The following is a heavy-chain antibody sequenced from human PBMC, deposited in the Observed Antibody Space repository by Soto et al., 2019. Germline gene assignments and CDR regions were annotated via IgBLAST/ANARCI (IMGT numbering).Heavy chain of an antibody. J-gene: IGHJ5*02. CDR1: GFTFSSYA. CDR3: AKGPLVVAAINNWFDP. D-gene: IGHD2-15*01. V-gene: IGHV3-23*01. Sequence: GGSLRLSCAASGFTFSSYAMSWVRQAPGKGLEWVSAISGSGGSTYYADSVKGRFTISRDNSKNTLYLQMNSLRAEDTAVYYCAKGPLVVAAINNWFDPWGQGTLVTVSS. CDR2: ISGSGGST.